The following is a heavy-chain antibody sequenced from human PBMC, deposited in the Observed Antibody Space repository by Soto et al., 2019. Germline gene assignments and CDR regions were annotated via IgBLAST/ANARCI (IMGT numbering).Heavy chain of an antibody. CDR3: ARAPKVSGSSQTRPDF. D-gene: IGHD6-6*01. CDR2: ISQSGNT. V-gene: IGHV4-34*01. J-gene: IGHJ4*02. Sequence: SETLSLTCSIYSGSFSGYYWSWIRQPPGKGLEWIGEISQSGNTNYSPSLKSRVSISIDTSKKQFSLNLASVSAVDTAVYYCARAPKVSGSSQTRPDFWGQGTLVTVSS. CDR1: SGSFSGYY.